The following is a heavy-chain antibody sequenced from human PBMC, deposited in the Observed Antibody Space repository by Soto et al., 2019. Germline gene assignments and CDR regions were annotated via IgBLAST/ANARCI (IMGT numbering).Heavy chain of an antibody. V-gene: IGHV4-4*07. CDR3: ARRRCTTTTCFDP. Sequence: SETLSLTCSVSGGSISSYYCNWIRQPAGKGLEWIGRIYAGGSTKYNPSLKSRVTMLVDTSKNEFSLKLNSVTAADTAVYYCARRRCTTTTCFDPWGQGTLVTVSS. CDR2: IYAGGST. CDR1: GGSISSYY. D-gene: IGHD2-2*01. J-gene: IGHJ5*02.